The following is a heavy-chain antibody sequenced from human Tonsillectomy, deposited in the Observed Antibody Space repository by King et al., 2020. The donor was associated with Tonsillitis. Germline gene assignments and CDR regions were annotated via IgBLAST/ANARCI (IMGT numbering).Heavy chain of an antibody. Sequence: QLVQSGAEVKKPGASVKVSCKASGYTFTSYDINWVRQATGQGLEWMGWMNPNSGNTGYAQKFQGRVTMTRNTSISTVYMEVSSLSYEDTAVYYCARGSHGDYVSVPIWFDPWGQGTLVTVSS. CDR1: GYTFTSYD. D-gene: IGHD4-17*01. V-gene: IGHV1-8*01. J-gene: IGHJ5*02. CDR3: ARGSHGDYVSVPIWFDP. CDR2: MNPNSGNT.